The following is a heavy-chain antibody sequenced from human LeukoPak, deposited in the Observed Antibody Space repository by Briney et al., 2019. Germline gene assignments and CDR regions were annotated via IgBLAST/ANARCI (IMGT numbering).Heavy chain of an antibody. J-gene: IGHJ4*02. D-gene: IGHD6-19*01. Sequence: GGSLRLSCAASGFTFSTYAMTWVRQAPGKGLEWVSAISGSGGSTHYADSVKGRFTVSRDNSNNTLYVQMNSLRAEDTAVYYCAKGAGFSGWYPFDYWGQGTLVTVSS. V-gene: IGHV3-23*01. CDR2: ISGSGGST. CDR3: AKGAGFSGWYPFDY. CDR1: GFTFSTYA.